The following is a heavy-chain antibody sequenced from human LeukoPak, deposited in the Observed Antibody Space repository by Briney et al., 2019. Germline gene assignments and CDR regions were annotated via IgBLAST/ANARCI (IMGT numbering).Heavy chain of an antibody. CDR1: GGTFSSYA. J-gene: IGHJ4*02. V-gene: IGHV1-69*10. D-gene: IGHD3-22*01. CDR3: ASTPTYYYDSSGYPD. CDR2: IIPILGTA. Sequence: GASVKVSCKASGGTFSSYAISWVRQAPGQGLEWMGGIIPILGTANYAQKFQGRVTITADKSTSTAYVELSSLRSEDTAVYYCASTPTYYYDSSGYPDWGQGTLVTVSS.